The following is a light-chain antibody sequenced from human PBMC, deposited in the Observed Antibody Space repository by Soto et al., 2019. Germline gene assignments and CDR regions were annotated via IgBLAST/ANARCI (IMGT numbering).Light chain of an antibody. V-gene: IGKV1-5*03. CDR3: HHYNYYSPWT. Sequence: DIQMTQTPSTLSASVGDRVTITCRASQSISSWLAWYQQKPGKAPKLLIYKASSLESGVPSRFSGSGSGTEFTLTISSLQPDDFATYYCHHYNYYSPWTFGQGTKVDSK. CDR1: QSISSW. CDR2: KAS. J-gene: IGKJ1*01.